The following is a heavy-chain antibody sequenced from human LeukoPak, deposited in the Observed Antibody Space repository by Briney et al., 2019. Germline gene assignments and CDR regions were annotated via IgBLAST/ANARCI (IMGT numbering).Heavy chain of an antibody. D-gene: IGHD7-27*01. CDR1: GGSFSGYY. Sequence: PSETLSLTCAVYGGSFSGYYWSWIRQPPGKGLEWIGEINHSGSTNYNPSLKSRVTISVDTSKNQFSLKLSSVTAADTAVYYCARGGPLGLGDVWGQGTMVTVSS. V-gene: IGHV4-34*01. CDR3: ARGGPLGLGDV. J-gene: IGHJ3*01. CDR2: INHSGST.